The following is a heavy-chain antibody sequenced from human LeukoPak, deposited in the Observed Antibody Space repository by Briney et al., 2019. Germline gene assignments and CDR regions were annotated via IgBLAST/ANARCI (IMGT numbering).Heavy chain of an antibody. V-gene: IGHV3-64*04. CDR2: ISKDGGTQ. CDR1: GFAFSSYA. J-gene: IGHJ4*02. Sequence: PGGSLRLSCSASGFAFSSYAMYWVRQAPGKGLEYVSAISKDGGTQYPADSVKGRITISRDNSKNTLHLQMNSLRAEDTAVYYCAKDDRGNEAPFDYWGQGTLVTVSS. CDR3: AKDDRGNEAPFDY.